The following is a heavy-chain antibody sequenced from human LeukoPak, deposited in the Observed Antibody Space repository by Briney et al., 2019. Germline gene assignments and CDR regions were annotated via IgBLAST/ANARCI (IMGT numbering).Heavy chain of an antibody. Sequence: SETLSLTCAVHGGSFSDYYWSWIRQPPGKGLEWIGEIFHRGNPNYNPSLKSRVTISVDTSENQFSLNLTSVAATDSAVYFCTGSSRCTRYYFDYWGQGILVTVSS. CDR3: TGSSRCTRYYFDY. J-gene: IGHJ4*02. CDR1: GGSFSDYY. V-gene: IGHV4-34*12. CDR2: IFHRGNP. D-gene: IGHD6-6*01.